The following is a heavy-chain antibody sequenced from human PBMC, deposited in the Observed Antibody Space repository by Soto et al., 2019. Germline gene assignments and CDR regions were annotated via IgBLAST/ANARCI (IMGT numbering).Heavy chain of an antibody. Sequence: QVQLVESGGGVVQPGRSLRLSCAASGFTFSSYAMHWVRQAPGKGLERVAVISYDGSNKYYADSVKGRFTISRDNSKNTLYLQMNSLRAEDTAVYYCARDEYWGQGTLVTVSS. J-gene: IGHJ4*02. CDR1: GFTFSSYA. CDR3: ARDEY. V-gene: IGHV3-30-3*01. CDR2: ISYDGSNK.